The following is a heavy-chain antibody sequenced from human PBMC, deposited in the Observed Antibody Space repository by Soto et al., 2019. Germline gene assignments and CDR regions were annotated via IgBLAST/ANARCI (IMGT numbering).Heavy chain of an antibody. CDR1: GASIGSISYY. V-gene: IGHV4-39*01. CDR2: IYDRGST. D-gene: IGHD6-19*01. J-gene: IGHJ4*02. CDR3: ARHGYTSGRTYFVY. Sequence: SETLSLTCTVSGASIGSISYYWGWIRQPPGKGLEWIGSIYDRGSTYSNPSLKSRLTTSLDTSKNQFSLKLTSVTAADTAVYYCARHGYTSGRTYFVYWGQGTLVTVSS.